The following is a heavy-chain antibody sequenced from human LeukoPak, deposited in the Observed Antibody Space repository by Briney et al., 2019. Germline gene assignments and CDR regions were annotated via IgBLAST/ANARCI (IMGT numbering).Heavy chain of an antibody. CDR1: GFTFSSYE. CDR2: ISSSGSTI. Sequence: PGGSLRLSCAASGFTFSSYEMNWVRQAPGKGQEWVSYISSSGSTIYYADSVKGRFTISRDNAKNSLYLQMNSLRAEDTAVYYCARESPNMITFGGVIASHFDYWGQGTLVTVSS. D-gene: IGHD3-16*02. J-gene: IGHJ4*02. CDR3: ARESPNMITFGGVIASHFDY. V-gene: IGHV3-48*03.